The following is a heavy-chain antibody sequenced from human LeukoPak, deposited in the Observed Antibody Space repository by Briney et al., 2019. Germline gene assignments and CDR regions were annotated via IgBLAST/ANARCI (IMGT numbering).Heavy chain of an antibody. V-gene: IGHV1-69*05. CDR3: ARESMVRGVNNSDY. J-gene: IGHJ4*02. CDR2: IIPIFGTA. Sequence: SVKVSCKASGGTFSSYAISWVRQAPGQGLEWMGRIIPIFGTANYARKFQGRVTITTDESTSTAYMELSSLRSEDTAVYYCARESMVRGVNNSDYWGQGTLVTVSS. D-gene: IGHD3-10*01. CDR1: GGTFSSYA.